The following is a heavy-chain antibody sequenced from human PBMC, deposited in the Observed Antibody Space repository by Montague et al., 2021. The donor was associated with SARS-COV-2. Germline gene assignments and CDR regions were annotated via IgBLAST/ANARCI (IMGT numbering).Heavy chain of an antibody. CDR3: AKDRYYDFWSGYYFDY. J-gene: IGHJ4*02. CDR1: GFTFSNYA. V-gene: IGHV3-23*01. Sequence: SLRLSCAASGFTFSNYAMNWVRQAPGKGLEWVSAISGSGGSTYXXXSXXXRFPISRDNSKNTLYLQMNSLRAEDTAVYYCAKDRYYDFWSGYYFDYWGQGTLVTVSS. D-gene: IGHD3-3*01. CDR2: ISGSGGST.